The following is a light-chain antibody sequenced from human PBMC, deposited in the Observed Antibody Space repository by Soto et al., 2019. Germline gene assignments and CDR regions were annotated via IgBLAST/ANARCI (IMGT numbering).Light chain of an antibody. CDR3: CSYTGSSTS. CDR2: EGN. V-gene: IGLV2-23*01. Sequence: QSALTQPASVSGSPGQSITMSCAGASSDVGGYNLVSWYQQYPGKAPKLIIYEGNKRPSGVSNRFSGSGSGNTASLTISGLQAEDAADYYCCSYTGSSTSFGGGTKVTVL. J-gene: IGLJ3*02. CDR1: SSDVGGYNL.